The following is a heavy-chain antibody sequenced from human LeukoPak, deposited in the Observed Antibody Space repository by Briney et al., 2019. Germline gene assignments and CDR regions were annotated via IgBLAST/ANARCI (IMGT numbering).Heavy chain of an antibody. Sequence: GASVKVSCKASGYTFTSYGISWVRQAPGQGLEWMGWISAYNGNTNYAQKLQGRVTMTTDTSTSTAYMELRSLRSDDTAVYYCARRVAAAGIGEIFDYWGQGTLVTVSS. CDR2: ISAYNGNT. V-gene: IGHV1-18*01. CDR1: GYTFTSYG. J-gene: IGHJ4*02. D-gene: IGHD6-13*01. CDR3: ARRVAAAGIGEIFDY.